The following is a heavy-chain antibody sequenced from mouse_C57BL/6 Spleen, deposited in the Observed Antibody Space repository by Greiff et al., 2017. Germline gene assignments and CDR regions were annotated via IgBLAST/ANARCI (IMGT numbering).Heavy chain of an antibody. CDR3: AKGTVVATGYWYFDV. CDR2: ISSGGSYT. Sequence: EVMLVESGGDLVKPGGSLKLSCAASGFTFSSYGMSWVRQTPDKRLEWVATISSGGSYTYYPDSVKGRFTISRDNAKNTLYLQMSSLKSEDTAMYYCAKGTVVATGYWYFDVWGTGTTVIVSS. CDR1: GFTFSSYG. D-gene: IGHD1-1*01. V-gene: IGHV5-6*01. J-gene: IGHJ1*03.